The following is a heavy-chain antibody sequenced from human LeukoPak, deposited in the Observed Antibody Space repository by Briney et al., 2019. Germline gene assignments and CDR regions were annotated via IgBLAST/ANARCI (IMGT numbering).Heavy chain of an antibody. D-gene: IGHD3-16*01. CDR1: GGTFSNYA. CDR3: ATLGARSAFDI. CDR2: IIPIFGTT. V-gene: IGHV1-69*01. Sequence: GSSVKVSCKASGGTFSNYAINWVRQAPGQGLEWMGGIIPIFGTTNYAQKFQGRVTITADESTGTAYMEPTSLRSEDTAVYYCATLGARSAFDIWGQGTMVTVSS. J-gene: IGHJ3*02.